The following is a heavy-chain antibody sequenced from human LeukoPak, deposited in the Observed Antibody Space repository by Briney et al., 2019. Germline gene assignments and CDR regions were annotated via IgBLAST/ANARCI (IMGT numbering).Heavy chain of an antibody. V-gene: IGHV3-21*01. CDR3: ARAKSGYYDSSGDDAFDI. CDR2: ISSSSSYI. D-gene: IGHD3-22*01. CDR1: GFTFSSYS. J-gene: IGHJ3*02. Sequence: PGGSLRLSCAASGFTFSSYSMNWVRQAPGKGLEWVSSISSSSSYIYYADSVKGRFTISRDNAKNSLYLQMNSLRAGDTAVYYCARAKSGYYDSSGDDAFDIWGQGTMVTVSS.